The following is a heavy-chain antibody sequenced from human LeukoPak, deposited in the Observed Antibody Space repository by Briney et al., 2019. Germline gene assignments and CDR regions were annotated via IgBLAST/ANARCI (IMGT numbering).Heavy chain of an antibody. CDR1: GGPISCGGYY. J-gene: IGHJ3*02. Sequence: PSQTLSLTCTLSGGPISCGGYYWSWIRQHPGKGLEWIGYIYYSGSTYYNPSLKTRLPISVDTSKNQFSLKLSSVTAAHTAVYYCARGYYCGTVYDIWGQGKMVTVSS. D-gene: IGHD1-26*01. V-gene: IGHV4-31*03. CDR2: IYYSGST. CDR3: ARGYYCGTVYDI.